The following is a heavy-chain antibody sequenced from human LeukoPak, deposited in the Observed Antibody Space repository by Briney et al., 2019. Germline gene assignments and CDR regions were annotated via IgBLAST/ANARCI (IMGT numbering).Heavy chain of an antibody. V-gene: IGHV4-39*01. J-gene: IGHJ6*03. CDR1: GGSISSSSYY. CDR3: ARHCSGSTGYYGTNYYYYYMDV. Sequence: PSETLSLTCTVSGGSISSSSYYWGWIRQPPGKGLEWIGSIYYSGSTYYNPSLKSRVTISVDTSKNQFSLQLSSVTAADTAVYYCARHCSGSTGYYGTNYYYYYMDVWGKGTTVTVSS. D-gene: IGHD3-22*01. CDR2: IYYSGST.